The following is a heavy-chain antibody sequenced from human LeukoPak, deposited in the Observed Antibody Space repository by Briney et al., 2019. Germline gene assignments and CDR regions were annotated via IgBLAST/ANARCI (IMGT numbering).Heavy chain of an antibody. D-gene: IGHD4-23*01. CDR1: GASISDTA. CDR3: ARDDNGYYGGRWTAFDI. J-gene: IGHJ3*02. CDR2: VFSSGAT. Sequence: PSETLSLTCTVSGASISDTAWSWVRQPAGRGLEWIGRVFSSGATLYNPSFNGRVSMSVDASKKQVSLKVTPVTAADTAVYYCARDDNGYYGGRWTAFDIWGQGTVVTVSS. V-gene: IGHV4-4*07.